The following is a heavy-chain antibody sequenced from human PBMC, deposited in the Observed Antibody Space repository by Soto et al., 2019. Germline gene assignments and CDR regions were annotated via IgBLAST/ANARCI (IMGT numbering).Heavy chain of an antibody. J-gene: IGHJ4*02. D-gene: IGHD3-10*01. CDR3: VRGGNPYHYAASGPGTFDK. CDR2: TSFSGYT. V-gene: IGHV4-30-4*01. CDR1: GDSVSGGDSY. Sequence: QVQLQESGPGLVKPSQTLSLTCTVSGDSVSGGDSYWSWIRQPPGKALEWIGYTSFSGYTSYSPALKSRVTISVDMSQSQFSLRLTSVTAADTAIYYCVRGGNPYHYAASGPGTFDKWGQGTLVSVSS.